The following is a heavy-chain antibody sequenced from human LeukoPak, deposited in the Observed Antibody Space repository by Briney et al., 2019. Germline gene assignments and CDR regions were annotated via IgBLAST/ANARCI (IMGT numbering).Heavy chain of an antibody. V-gene: IGHV1-8*01. CDR3: ARGLCSGGSCYRKKGTYNWFDP. Sequence: ASVKVSCKASGYTFTSYEINWVRQATGQGLEWMGWMNPNSGNTGYAQKFQGRVTMTRNTSISTAYMELSSLRSEDTAVYYCARGLCSGGSCYRKKGTYNWFDPWGQGTLVTVSS. CDR2: MNPNSGNT. CDR1: GYTFTSYE. J-gene: IGHJ5*02. D-gene: IGHD2-15*01.